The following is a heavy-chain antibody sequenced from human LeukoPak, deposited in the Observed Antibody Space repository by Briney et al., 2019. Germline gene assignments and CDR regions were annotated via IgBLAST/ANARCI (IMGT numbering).Heavy chain of an antibody. CDR3: ARLRWHSSGYYYPHYYYGMDV. CDR2: IYYSGST. V-gene: IGHV4-39*01. D-gene: IGHD3-22*01. J-gene: IGHJ6*02. Sequence: NPSETLSLTCTVSGGSISSYYWGWIRQPPGKGLEWVGSIYYSGSTYYNPSLKSRVTISVDTSKNQFSLKLSSVTAADTAVYYCARLRWHSSGYYYPHYYYGMDVWGQGATVTVSS. CDR1: GGSISSYY.